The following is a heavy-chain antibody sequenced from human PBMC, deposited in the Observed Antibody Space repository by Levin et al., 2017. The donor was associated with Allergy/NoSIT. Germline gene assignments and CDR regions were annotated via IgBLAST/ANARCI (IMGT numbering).Heavy chain of an antibody. D-gene: IGHD1-26*01. V-gene: IGHV4-39*01. CDR1: NGSISSSSFW. Sequence: LSQTLSLTCTVSNGSISSSSFWWAWIRQPPGKGLEWIGTIYSSGNTYYNPSLKSRVTISVATSKNQFSLNLSSVTAADTAVYYCASLDSGTYLGSSYYYYGMDVWGQGTTVTVSS. CDR2: IYSSGNT. J-gene: IGHJ6*02. CDR3: ASLDSGTYLGSSYYYYGMDV.